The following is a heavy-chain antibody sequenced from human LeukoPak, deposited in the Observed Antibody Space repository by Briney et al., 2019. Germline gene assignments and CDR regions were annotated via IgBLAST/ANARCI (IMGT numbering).Heavy chain of an antibody. V-gene: IGHV3-30*18. CDR1: GFTFSSYG. CDR2: ISYDGSNK. D-gene: IGHD1-26*01. Sequence: PGRSLRLSCAASGFTFSSYGMHWVRQAPGKGLEWVAVISYDGSNKYYADSVKGRFTISRDNSKNTLYLQMNSLRAEDTAVYYCAKDIGGSSSDYWGQGTLVTVSS. J-gene: IGHJ4*02. CDR3: AKDIGGSSSDY.